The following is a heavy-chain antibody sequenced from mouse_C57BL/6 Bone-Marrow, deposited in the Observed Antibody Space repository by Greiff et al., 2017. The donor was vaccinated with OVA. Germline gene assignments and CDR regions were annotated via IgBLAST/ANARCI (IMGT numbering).Heavy chain of an antibody. Sequence: VKLMESGPELVKPGASVKLSCKASGYTFTSYDINWVKQRPGQGLEWIGWIYPRDGSTKYNEKFKGKATLTVDTSSSTAYMELHSLTSEDSAVYFCARWARAYWGQGTLVTVSA. CDR1: GYTFTSYD. CDR3: ARWARAY. J-gene: IGHJ3*01. CDR2: IYPRDGST. V-gene: IGHV1-85*01.